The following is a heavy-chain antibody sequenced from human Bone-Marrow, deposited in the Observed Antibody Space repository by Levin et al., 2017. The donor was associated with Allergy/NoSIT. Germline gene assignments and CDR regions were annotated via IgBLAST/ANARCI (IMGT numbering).Heavy chain of an antibody. J-gene: IGHJ6*02. CDR3: ARDTLSSSGWFYYFGMDV. V-gene: IGHV3-30*03. Sequence: LSLTCAASGFTFSDAWMNWVRQAPGKGLDWVAVISYDGSNKFYSDSVKGRFTISRDNSKNTLYLQMNSLRAEDTALYYCARDTLSSSGWFYYFGMDVWGQGTTVTVSS. CDR2: ISYDGSNK. D-gene: IGHD6-19*01. CDR1: GFTFSDAW.